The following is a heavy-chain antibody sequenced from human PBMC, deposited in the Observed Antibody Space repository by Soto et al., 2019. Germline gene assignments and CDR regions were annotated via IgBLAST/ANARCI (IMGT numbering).Heavy chain of an antibody. J-gene: IGHJ4*02. CDR3: ARGYCSSTTCGGPIDY. Sequence: PGGSLRLSCAASGFTVSSNYMSWVRQAPGKGLEWVAFIYSGGSTYYADSVKGRFTISRDNSKNTLYLQMNSLRVEDTAVYYCARGYCSSTTCGGPIDYWGRGTLVTVSS. CDR2: IYSGGST. D-gene: IGHD2-2*01. V-gene: IGHV3-53*01. CDR1: GFTVSSNY.